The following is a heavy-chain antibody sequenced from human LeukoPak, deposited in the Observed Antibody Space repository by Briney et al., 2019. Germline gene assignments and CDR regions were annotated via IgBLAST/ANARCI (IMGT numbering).Heavy chain of an antibody. V-gene: IGHV3-7*01. Sequence: GGSLRLSCEASGLTFSRDWMGWVRQAPGKGLEWVANIRQDGGETYYGDSVKGRFIISRDNAKNSLFLQMNRLRAEDTAVYYCATYSSLNTREFQYWGQGTLVTVTP. CDR1: GLTFSRDW. J-gene: IGHJ1*01. D-gene: IGHD3-22*01. CDR2: IRQDGGET. CDR3: ATYSSLNTREFQY.